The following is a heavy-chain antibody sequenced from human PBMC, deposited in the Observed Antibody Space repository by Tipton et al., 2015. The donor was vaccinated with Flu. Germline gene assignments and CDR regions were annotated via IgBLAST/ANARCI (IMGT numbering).Heavy chain of an antibody. CDR1: GGSFSGYY. J-gene: IGHJ4*02. D-gene: IGHD6-13*01. Sequence: TLSLTCAVYGGSFSGYYWSWIRQPPGKGLEWIGEINHSGSTNYNPSLKSRVTISVDTSKNQFSLKLSSVTAADTAVYYCAGGPGIAAAGMYYFDYWGQGTLVTVSS. CDR3: AGGPGIAAAGMYYFDY. V-gene: IGHV4-34*01. CDR2: INHSGST.